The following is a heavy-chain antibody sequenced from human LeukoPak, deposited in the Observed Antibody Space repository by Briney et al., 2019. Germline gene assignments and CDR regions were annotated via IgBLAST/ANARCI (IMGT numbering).Heavy chain of an antibody. CDR2: INWNGGST. Sequence: PGGSLRLSCAASGFTFSTYWMSWVRQAPGKGLEWVSGINWNGGSTGYADSVKGRFTISRDNAKNSLYLQMNSLRAEDTALYYCAREVSSSWYDYYYYYMDVWGKGTTVTVSS. CDR1: GFTFSTYW. V-gene: IGHV3-20*04. CDR3: AREVSSSWYDYYYYYMDV. D-gene: IGHD6-13*01. J-gene: IGHJ6*03.